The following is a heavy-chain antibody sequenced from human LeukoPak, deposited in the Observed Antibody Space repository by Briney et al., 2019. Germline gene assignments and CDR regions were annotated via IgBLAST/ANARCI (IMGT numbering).Heavy chain of an antibody. V-gene: IGHV4-34*01. J-gene: IGHJ4*02. CDR1: GGSFSGYY. Sequence: SETLSLTCAVYGGSFSGYYWSWIRQPTGKGLEWIGEINHSGSTNYNPSLKSRVTISVDTSKNQFSLKLSSVTAADTAVYYCARGGVVPAAIGARVDYWGQGTLVTVSS. CDR3: ARGGVVPAAIGARVDY. D-gene: IGHD2-2*02. CDR2: INHSGST.